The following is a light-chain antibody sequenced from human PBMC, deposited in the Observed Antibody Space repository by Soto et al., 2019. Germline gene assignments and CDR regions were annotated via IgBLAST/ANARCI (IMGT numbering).Light chain of an antibody. V-gene: IGKV3-15*01. CDR2: GAS. J-gene: IGKJ5*01. CDR3: QQYNNWPPIT. CDR1: QSVSGK. Sequence: EIVMTQSPATLSVSPGERATFSCMASQSVSGKLAWYQQKPGQAPRLLIYGASTRATGTPARFSGSGSGTEFTLTISSLQSEDFAVYYCQQYNNWPPITFGQGTRLEIK.